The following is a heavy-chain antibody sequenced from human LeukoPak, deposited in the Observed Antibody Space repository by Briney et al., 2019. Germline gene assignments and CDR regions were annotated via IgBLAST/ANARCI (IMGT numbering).Heavy chain of an antibody. D-gene: IGHD3-22*01. CDR1: GFTFSSYS. CDR2: ISSSSSYI. CDR3: AEAPYDSSGYYYY. J-gene: IGHJ4*02. V-gene: IGHV3-21*01. Sequence: GGSLRLSCAASGFTFSSYSMNWVRQAPGKGLEWVSSISSSSSYIYYADSVKGRFTISRDNAKNSLYLQMNSLRAEDTAVYYCAEAPYDSSGYYYYWGQGTLVTVSS.